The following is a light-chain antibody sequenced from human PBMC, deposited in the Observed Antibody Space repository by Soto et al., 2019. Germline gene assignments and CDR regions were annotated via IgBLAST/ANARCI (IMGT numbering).Light chain of an antibody. V-gene: IGLV2-14*01. CDR3: SSYTTSNTDV. CDR1: SSDVGVYNY. CDR2: EVN. J-gene: IGLJ1*01. Sequence: QSALTQPRSVSGSPGQSVTISCTGTSSDVGVYNYVSWYQQHPGKAPKLMIYEVNNRPSGVSNRFSGSKSGNTASLTISGLQAEDEADYYCSSYTTSNTDVFGTGTKVTVL.